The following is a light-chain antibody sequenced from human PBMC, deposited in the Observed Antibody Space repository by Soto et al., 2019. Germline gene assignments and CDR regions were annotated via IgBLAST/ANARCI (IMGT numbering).Light chain of an antibody. V-gene: IGKV2-28*01. CDR3: MQSLQTQWT. CDR2: LGS. J-gene: IGKJ1*01. Sequence: DLVMPQSPLSLPVTPGEPASISCRSSQTLLHSNGYNYLDWYLQRPGQSPQLLIYLGSNRASGVPDRFSGSASGTDFTLKISRVEAEDVGVYYCMQSLQTQWTFGQGTKVEIK. CDR1: QTLLHSNGYNY.